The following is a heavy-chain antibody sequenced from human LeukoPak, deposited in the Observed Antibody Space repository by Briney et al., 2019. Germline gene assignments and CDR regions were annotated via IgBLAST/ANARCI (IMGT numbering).Heavy chain of an antibody. J-gene: IGHJ5*02. Sequence: ASVKVSCKASGYTFTSYGISWVRQAPGQGLEWMGWISAYNGNTNYAQKLQGRVTMTTDTSTSTAYMELRSLRSDDTGVYYCARGRLTLQLWFGELSSNWFDPWGQGTLVTVSS. CDR1: GYTFTSYG. D-gene: IGHD3-10*01. V-gene: IGHV1-18*01. CDR2: ISAYNGNT. CDR3: ARGRLTLQLWFGELSSNWFDP.